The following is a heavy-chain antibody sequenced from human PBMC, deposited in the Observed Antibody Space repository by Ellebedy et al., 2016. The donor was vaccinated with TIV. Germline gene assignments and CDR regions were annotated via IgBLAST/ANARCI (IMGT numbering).Heavy chain of an antibody. CDR3: ARDRPATVVAGALEY. D-gene: IGHD3-22*01. CDR2: ISYDGSNK. V-gene: IGHV3-30*09. CDR1: GFTFSSYV. J-gene: IGHJ4*02. Sequence: PSETLSLTCAASGFTFSSYVMHWVRQAPGKGLEWVASISYDGSNKYYADAVKGRFAISRDNSENTLYLQVNSLTTEDTAVYYCARDRPATVVAGALEYWGQGTLVTVSS.